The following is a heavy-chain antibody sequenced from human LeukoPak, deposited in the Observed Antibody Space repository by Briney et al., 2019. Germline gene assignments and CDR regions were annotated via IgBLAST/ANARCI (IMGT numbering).Heavy chain of an antibody. CDR2: ISGSGGST. D-gene: IGHD1-26*01. CDR1: GSTFSSYG. CDR3: AKDRGGSYSYYMDV. J-gene: IGHJ6*03. Sequence: GGSLRLSCAASGSTFSSYGMSWVRQAPGKGLEWVSAISGSGGSTYYADSVKGRFTISRDNSKNTLYLQMNSLRAEDTAVYYCAKDRGGSYSYYMDVWGKGTTVTISS. V-gene: IGHV3-23*01.